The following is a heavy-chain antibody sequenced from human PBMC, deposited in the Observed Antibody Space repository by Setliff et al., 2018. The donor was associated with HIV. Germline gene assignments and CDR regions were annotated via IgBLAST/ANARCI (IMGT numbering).Heavy chain of an antibody. CDR1: GTSVSSDY. D-gene: IGHD1-26*01. CDR3: ARAPEVVGATRLYYYYMDV. J-gene: IGHJ6*03. CDR2: IFHTGTT. V-gene: IGHV4-59*08. Sequence: PSETLSLTCSVSGTSVSSDYWSWIRQSPGKGLEWIGYIFHTGTTNYSPSLKSRVTMSVITSKHQFYLKLTSVTAADTAIYFCARAPEVVGATRLYYYYMDVWGKGTTVTVSS.